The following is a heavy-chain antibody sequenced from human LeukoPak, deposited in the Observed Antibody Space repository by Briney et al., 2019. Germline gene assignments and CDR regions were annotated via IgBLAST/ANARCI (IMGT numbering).Heavy chain of an antibody. CDR2: IYYSEST. J-gene: IGHJ4*02. D-gene: IGHD1-26*01. V-gene: IGHV4-59*08. Sequence: SETLSLTCTVSGGSISSYYWSWIRQPPGKGLEWLGYIYYSESTNYNPSLKSRVTISVDTSKNQFSLKLSSVTAADTAVYYCARLSGSSRDRFDYWGQGTLVTVSS. CDR1: GGSISSYY. CDR3: ARLSGSSRDRFDY.